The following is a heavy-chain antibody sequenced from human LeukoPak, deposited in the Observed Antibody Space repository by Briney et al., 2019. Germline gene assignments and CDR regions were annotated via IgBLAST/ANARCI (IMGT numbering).Heavy chain of an antibody. D-gene: IGHD3-16*01. CDR2: FDPEDGET. CDR1: GYTLTELS. J-gene: IGHJ4*02. CDR3: ARESQGFGY. Sequence: ASVKVSCKVSGYTLTELSMHWVRQAPGKGLEWMGGFDPEDGETIYAQKFQGRVTMTRDTSTSTVYMELSSLRSEDTAVYYCARESQGFGYWGQGTLVTVSS. V-gene: IGHV1-24*01.